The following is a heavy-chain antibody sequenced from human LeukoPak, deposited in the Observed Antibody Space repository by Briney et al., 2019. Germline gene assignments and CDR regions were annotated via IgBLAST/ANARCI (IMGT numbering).Heavy chain of an antibody. Sequence: GESLKISCEGSGYTFTNFWIGWVRQMPGKGLEWMGIVSPSDSDTRYSPSFQGQVTISADKSISTAYLQWSSLKASDTAMYYCARHIHYHYYYYMDVWGKGTTVTVSS. CDR3: ARHIHYHYYYYMDV. CDR1: GYTFTNFW. J-gene: IGHJ6*03. CDR2: VSPSDSDT. D-gene: IGHD2-2*02. V-gene: IGHV5-51*01.